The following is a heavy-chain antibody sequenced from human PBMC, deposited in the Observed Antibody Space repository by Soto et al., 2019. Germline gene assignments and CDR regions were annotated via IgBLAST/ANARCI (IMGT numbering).Heavy chain of an antibody. J-gene: IGHJ5*02. CDR2: IYYSGST. CDR1: GGSISNYY. Sequence: SETLSLTCAVSGGSISNYYWSWIRQHPGKGLEWIGYIYYSGSTYYNPSLKSRVTISVDTSKNQFSLKLTSVTAADTAVYYCARSVFPWGQGTLVTVSS. CDR3: ARSVFP. V-gene: IGHV4-59*06.